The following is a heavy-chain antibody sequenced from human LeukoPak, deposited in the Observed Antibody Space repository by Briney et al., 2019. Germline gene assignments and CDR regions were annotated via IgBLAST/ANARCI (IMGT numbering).Heavy chain of an antibody. J-gene: IGHJ4*02. CDR2: IIPISGTA. CDR3: ARSARNRKQWLDEYYFDY. Sequence: SVKVSCKASGGTFSSYAISWVRQAPGQGLEWMGRIIPISGTANYAQKFQGRVTITTDESTSTAYMELSSLRSEDTAVYYCARSARNRKQWLDEYYFDYWGQGTLVTVSS. V-gene: IGHV1-69*05. CDR1: GGTFSSYA. D-gene: IGHD6-19*01.